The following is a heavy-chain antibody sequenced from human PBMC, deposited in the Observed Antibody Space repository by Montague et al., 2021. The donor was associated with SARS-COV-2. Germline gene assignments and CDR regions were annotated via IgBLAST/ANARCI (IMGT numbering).Heavy chain of an antibody. CDR1: GFSLSTSKMC. J-gene: IGHJ5*02. CDR2: IDWSDGK. Sequence: PALVKPTQTLTLTCTFSGFSLSTSKMCVSWIRQSPGKALEWLALIDWSDGKYYNTSLKTRLTISEDPSKNQVVLTMTNMDPVDTATYFCARSAPSSGGSCVSGWFDPGGQGTLVIVSS. CDR3: ARSAPSSGGSCVSGWFDP. D-gene: IGHD2-15*01. V-gene: IGHV2-70*01.